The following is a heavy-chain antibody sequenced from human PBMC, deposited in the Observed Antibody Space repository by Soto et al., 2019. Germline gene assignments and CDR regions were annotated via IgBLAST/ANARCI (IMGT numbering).Heavy chain of an antibody. V-gene: IGHV3-30-3*01. CDR2: ISYDGSNK. Sequence: GGSLRLSCAASGFTFSSYAMHWVRQAPGKGLEWVAVISYDGSNKYYADSVKGRFTISRDNSKNTLYLQMNSLRAEDTAVYYCAREVGYFDYWGQGTLVTVSS. CDR3: AREVGYFDY. CDR1: GFTFSSYA. D-gene: IGHD1-26*01. J-gene: IGHJ4*02.